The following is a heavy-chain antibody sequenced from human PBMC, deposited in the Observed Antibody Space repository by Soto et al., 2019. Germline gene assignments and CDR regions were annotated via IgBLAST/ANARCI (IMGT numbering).Heavy chain of an antibody. CDR2: IIPILGIA. D-gene: IGHD2-2*01. Sequence: QVQLVQSGAEVKKPGSSVKVSCKASGGTFSSYTISWVRQAPGQGLEWMGRIIPILGIANYAQKFQGRVTIPADKSTSTAYMELSSLRSEDTAVYYCARGPPTTKGVVVPAALWGQGTLVTVSS. V-gene: IGHV1-69*02. J-gene: IGHJ4*02. CDR3: ARGPPTTKGVVVPAAL. CDR1: GGTFSSYT.